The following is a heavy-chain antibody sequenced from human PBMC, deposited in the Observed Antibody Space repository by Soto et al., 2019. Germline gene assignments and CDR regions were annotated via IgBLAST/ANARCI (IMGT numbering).Heavy chain of an antibody. D-gene: IGHD6-19*01. CDR3: ARHVNIAVAGTGFDY. J-gene: IGHJ4*02. V-gene: IGHV4-59*08. Sequence: SETLSLTCTVSGGSISSYYWSWIRQPPGKGLEWIGYIYYSGSTNYNPSLKSRVTISVDTSKNQLSLKVNSVTAADTAVYYCARHVNIAVAGTGFDYWGQGTPVTVSS. CDR2: IYYSGST. CDR1: GGSISSYY.